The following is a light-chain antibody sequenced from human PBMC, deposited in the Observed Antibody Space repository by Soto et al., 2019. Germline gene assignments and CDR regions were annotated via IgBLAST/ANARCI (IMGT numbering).Light chain of an antibody. CDR3: QQYGSSLQT. V-gene: IGKV3-20*01. J-gene: IGKJ2*01. Sequence: EIVLTQSPGTLSLSPGERATLSCRASQSVSSSYLAWYQQKPGQAPRLLIYGASNRATGIPDRFSGSGSGTDFTLTISRLEPEDFAVYYCQQYGSSLQTFGQGTKLEIK. CDR1: QSVSSSY. CDR2: GAS.